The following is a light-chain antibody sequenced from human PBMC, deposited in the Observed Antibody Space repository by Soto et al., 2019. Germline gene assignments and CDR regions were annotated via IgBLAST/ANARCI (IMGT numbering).Light chain of an antibody. V-gene: IGLV2-8*01. CDR2: DVS. CDR3: ISHAGSSLWV. CDR1: SSDVGAYNY. J-gene: IGLJ3*02. Sequence: QSALTQPPSASGSPGQSVTISCTGTSSDVGAYNYVSWYQQHPGKAPKLMIYDVSKRPSGVPDRFSGSKSGNTASLTVSGLQAEDAACFYFISHAGSSLWVFGVGTTLTLL.